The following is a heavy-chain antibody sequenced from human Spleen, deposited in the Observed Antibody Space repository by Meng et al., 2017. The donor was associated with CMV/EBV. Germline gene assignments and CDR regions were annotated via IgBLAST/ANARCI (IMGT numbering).Heavy chain of an antibody. J-gene: IGHJ4*02. Sequence: ETLSLTCAASGFTFSSYWMHWVRQAPGKGLVWVSRINSDGSSTSYADSVKGRFTISRDNSKNTLFLQMNSLRAEDTAVYYCAKDHGYCSSTSCFNFDYWGQGTLVTVSS. CDR1: GFTFSSYW. CDR3: AKDHGYCSSTSCFNFDY. CDR2: INSDGSST. V-gene: IGHV3-74*01. D-gene: IGHD2-2*01.